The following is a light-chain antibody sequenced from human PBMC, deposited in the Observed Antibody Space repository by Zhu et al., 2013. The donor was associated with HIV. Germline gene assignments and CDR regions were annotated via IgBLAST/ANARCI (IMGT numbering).Light chain of an antibody. V-gene: IGKV1-5*03. CDR2: KAS. Sequence: DIQMSQSPSSLSAAVGDRVTITCRASQSIGNWLAWYQQKPGKAPKLLISKASSLQSGVPSRFSGSESGTEFTLTISSLQPDDFASYYCQQYSSRLTFGGGTRVEIK. CDR3: QQYSSRLT. CDR1: QSIGNW. J-gene: IGKJ4*01.